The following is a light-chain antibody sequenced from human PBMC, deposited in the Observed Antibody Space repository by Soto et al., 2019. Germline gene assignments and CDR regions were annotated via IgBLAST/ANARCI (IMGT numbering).Light chain of an antibody. CDR1: QSVSSSY. Sequence: DIVLTQSPGPLSLSPGERATLSCRSSQSVSSSYLAWYQQKPGQAPRLLIYGASSRATGIPDRFSGSGSGTDFTLTISRLEPEDVAVYYCQQYGSSLITFGQGTRLEI. V-gene: IGKV3-20*01. J-gene: IGKJ5*01. CDR2: GAS. CDR3: QQYGSSLIT.